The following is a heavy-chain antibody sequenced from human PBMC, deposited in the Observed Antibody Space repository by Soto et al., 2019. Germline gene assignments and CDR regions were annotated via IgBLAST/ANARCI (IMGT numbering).Heavy chain of an antibody. Sequence: EVQLLESGGGLVQPGGSLRLSCAASGFTFSSYAMSWVRQAPGKGLEWVSTISGSGGSTYYADSVKGRFTISRDNSKTALYVQMNSLSAEDTAVYYCAKCGGDCYGGYWGQGTLVTVSS. CDR2: ISGSGGST. D-gene: IGHD2-21*02. J-gene: IGHJ4*02. CDR1: GFTFSSYA. V-gene: IGHV3-23*01. CDR3: AKCGGDCYGGY.